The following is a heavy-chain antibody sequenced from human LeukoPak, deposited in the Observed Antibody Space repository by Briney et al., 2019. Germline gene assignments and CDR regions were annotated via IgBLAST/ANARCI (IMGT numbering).Heavy chain of an antibody. Sequence: GGSLRLPCAASGFIFSSYAMNWVRQAPGKGLEWVSAISGSGGSTYYADSVKGRFTISRDNSKNTLYLQMNSLRAEDTAVYYCAKDAQGGYDSSGYPDYFDYWGQGTLVTVSS. D-gene: IGHD3-22*01. CDR3: AKDAQGGYDSSGYPDYFDY. CDR1: GFIFSSYA. CDR2: ISGSGGST. J-gene: IGHJ4*02. V-gene: IGHV3-23*01.